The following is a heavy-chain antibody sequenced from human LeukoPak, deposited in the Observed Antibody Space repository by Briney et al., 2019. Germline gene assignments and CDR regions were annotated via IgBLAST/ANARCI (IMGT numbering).Heavy chain of an antibody. CDR1: GGSISSYY. Sequence: SETLSLTCTVSGGSISSYYWSWIRQPPGKGPEWIGYIYYSGSTNYNPSLKSRVTISVDTSKNQFSLKLSSVTAADTAVYYCARRIGGSYYPWFDRWGQGTLVTVSS. J-gene: IGHJ5*02. D-gene: IGHD1-26*01. V-gene: IGHV4-59*08. CDR3: ARRIGGSYYPWFDR. CDR2: IYYSGST.